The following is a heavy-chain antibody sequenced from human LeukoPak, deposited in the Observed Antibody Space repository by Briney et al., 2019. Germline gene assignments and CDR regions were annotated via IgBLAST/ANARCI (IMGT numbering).Heavy chain of an antibody. CDR3: ARVDPYSSGWKNAFDI. Sequence: SETLSLTCTVSGGSISSYYWSWIRQPPGKGLEWIGYIYYSGSTNYNPSLKSRVTISVDTSKNQFSLRLSSVTAADTAVYYCARVDPYSSGWKNAFDIWGQGTMVTVSS. D-gene: IGHD6-19*01. CDR1: GGSISSYY. CDR2: IYYSGST. J-gene: IGHJ3*02. V-gene: IGHV4-59*01.